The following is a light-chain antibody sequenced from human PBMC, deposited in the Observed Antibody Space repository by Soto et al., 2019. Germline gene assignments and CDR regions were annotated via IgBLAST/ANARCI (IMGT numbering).Light chain of an antibody. CDR3: QQYNEWPPWT. CDR2: GAS. J-gene: IGKJ1*01. Sequence: EIVMTQSPATLSVSPGERXTLSCRASQSVSSNLAWYQQKPGQAPRLLIYGASTRATGIPARFSGSGSGTEFTLTISSLQSEDFAVYYCQQYNEWPPWTFGQGTKVEMK. CDR1: QSVSSN. V-gene: IGKV3-15*01.